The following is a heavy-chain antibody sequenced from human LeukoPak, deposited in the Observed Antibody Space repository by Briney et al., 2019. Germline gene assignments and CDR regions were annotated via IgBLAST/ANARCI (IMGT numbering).Heavy chain of an antibody. V-gene: IGHV4-30-2*01. CDR1: GGSISSGGYY. D-gene: IGHD6-6*01. CDR2: IYHRGST. Sequence: PSETLSLTCTVSGGSISSGGYYWSWIRQPPGKGLEWIGYIYHRGSTYYNPSLKSRVTISVDRSKNQFSLKLSSVTAADTAVYYCARDDGIAADYNWFDPWGQGTLVTVSS. J-gene: IGHJ5*02. CDR3: ARDDGIAADYNWFDP.